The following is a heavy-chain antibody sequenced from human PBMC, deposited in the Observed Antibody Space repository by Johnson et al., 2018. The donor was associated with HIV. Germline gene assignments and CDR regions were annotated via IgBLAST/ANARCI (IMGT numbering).Heavy chain of an antibody. Sequence: MQLVESGGGLVQPGGSLRMSCVASGFTFSTYGMTWVRQAPGKGLEWVSAISGTGGTTYYADSVRGRFSISRDKSKDTLYLQMSSLRAEDTAVYYCTSYFSYSSSWYSGVNAFDIWGQGTMVTVSS. CDR1: GFTFSTYG. CDR3: TSYFSYSSSWYSGVNAFDI. J-gene: IGHJ3*02. CDR2: ISGTGGTT. D-gene: IGHD6-13*01. V-gene: IGHV3-23*04.